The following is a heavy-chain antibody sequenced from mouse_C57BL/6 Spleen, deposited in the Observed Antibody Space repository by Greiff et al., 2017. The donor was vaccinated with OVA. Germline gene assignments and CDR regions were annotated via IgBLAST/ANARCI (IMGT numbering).Heavy chain of an antibody. CDR2: IYPGDGDT. D-gene: IGHD1-1*02. Sequence: VQLQQSGPELVKPGASVKISCKASGYAFSSSWMNWAKQRPGKGLEWIGRIYPGDGDTNYNGKFKGKATLTADKSSSTAYMQLSSLTSEDSAVYFCARRGYGLDYWGQGTTLTVSS. J-gene: IGHJ2*01. V-gene: IGHV1-82*01. CDR3: ARRGYGLDY. CDR1: GYAFSSSW.